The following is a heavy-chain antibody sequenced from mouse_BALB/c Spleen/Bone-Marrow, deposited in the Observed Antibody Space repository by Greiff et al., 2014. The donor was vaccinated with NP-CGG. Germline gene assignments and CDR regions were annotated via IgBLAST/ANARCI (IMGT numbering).Heavy chain of an antibody. V-gene: IGHV14-3*02. CDR3: ARDYYDYDLDY. D-gene: IGHD2-4*01. J-gene: IGHJ2*01. CDR2: IDPANGNT. CDR1: GFNIKDTY. Sequence: VQLKESGAELVKPGASVKLSCTASGFNIKDTYMHWVKQRPEQGLEWIGRIDPANGNTKYDPKFQGKATITADTSSNTAYLQLSSLTSEDTAVYCCARDYYDYDLDYWGQGTTLTVSS.